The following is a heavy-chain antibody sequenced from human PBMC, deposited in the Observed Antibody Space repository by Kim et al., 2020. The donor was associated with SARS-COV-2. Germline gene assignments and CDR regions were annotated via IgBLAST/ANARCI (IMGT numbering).Heavy chain of an antibody. V-gene: IGHV3-30*02. Sequence: AHSGKGRFTITRNNSQNTLYLQMNSLRAEDTAVYYCAKDYHRRFDAFDIWGQGTMVTVSS. J-gene: IGHJ3*02. D-gene: IGHD2-2*01. CDR3: AKDYHRRFDAFDI.